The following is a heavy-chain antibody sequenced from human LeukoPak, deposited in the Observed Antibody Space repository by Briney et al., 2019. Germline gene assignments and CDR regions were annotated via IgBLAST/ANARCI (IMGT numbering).Heavy chain of an antibody. CDR3: AKPVRDSSGYNY. Sequence: PGGSLRLSCAASGFTFSSYAMSWVRQAPGQGLQWVSTINTSGGSTYYADSVKGRFTISRDNSKNTLYLQMNSLRAEDTAVYYCAKPVRDSSGYNYWGQGTLVTVSS. V-gene: IGHV3-23*01. CDR1: GFTFSSYA. CDR2: INTSGGST. D-gene: IGHD3-22*01. J-gene: IGHJ4*02.